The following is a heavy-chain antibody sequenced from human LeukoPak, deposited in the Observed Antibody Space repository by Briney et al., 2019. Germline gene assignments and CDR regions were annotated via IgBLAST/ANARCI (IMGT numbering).Heavy chain of an antibody. CDR2: IYHSGSP. J-gene: IGHJ5*02. D-gene: IGHD2-2*01. Sequence: SETLSLTCAVSGYSISSGYYWGWIRQPPGKGLEWIGSIYHSGSPYYNPSLKSRVTISVDTSKNQFSLKLSSVTAADTAVYYCARQGDQLLSLNWFDPWGQGTLVTVSS. CDR1: GYSISSGYY. CDR3: ARQGDQLLSLNWFDP. V-gene: IGHV4-38-2*01.